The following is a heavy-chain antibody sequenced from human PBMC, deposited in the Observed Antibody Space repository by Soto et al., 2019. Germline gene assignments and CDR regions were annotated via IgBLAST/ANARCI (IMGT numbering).Heavy chain of an antibody. Sequence: QVPLVQSGAEVKKPGSSVKVSCKASGDTFSSYTISRVRQAPGQGLEWMGRIIPTLGIANYAQKFRGRVTNTADKSTRTAYLELRSLRSAATAVYYCAREPVGATVSFACWGHGTLVIFSS. J-gene: IGHJ4*01. CDR3: AREPVGATVSFAC. V-gene: IGHV1-69*08. CDR2: IIPTLGIA. CDR1: GDTFSSYT. D-gene: IGHD1-26*01.